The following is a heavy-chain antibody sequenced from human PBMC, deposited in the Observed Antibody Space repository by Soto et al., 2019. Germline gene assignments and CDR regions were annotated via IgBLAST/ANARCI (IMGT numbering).Heavy chain of an antibody. CDR2: IYHTGNT. J-gene: IGHJ4*02. V-gene: IGHV4-30-4*08. CDR1: GGSISSGGYY. Sequence: SETLSLTCTVSGGSISSGGYYWNWIRQHPGKGLEWIGSIYHTGNTYYNPSLKSRVTISVDTSKNQFSLKLSSVTAAHTAVYFCAGPGRSAIPFDYGGQGTSVTVSS. CDR3: AGPGRSAIPFDY.